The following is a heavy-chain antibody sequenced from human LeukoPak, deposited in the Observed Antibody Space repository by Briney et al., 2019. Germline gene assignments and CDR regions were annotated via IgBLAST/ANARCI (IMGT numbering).Heavy chain of an antibody. Sequence: SETLSLTCTVSGGSISSSSYYWGWIRQPPGKGLEWIGSIYYSGSTNYNPSLKSRVTVSVDTSKNQFSLRLSSVTAADTAVYYCVREDNCFDPWGQEPWSPSPQ. CDR2: IYYSGST. CDR3: VREDNCFDP. J-gene: IGHJ5*02. CDR1: GGSISSSSYY. V-gene: IGHV4-39*07.